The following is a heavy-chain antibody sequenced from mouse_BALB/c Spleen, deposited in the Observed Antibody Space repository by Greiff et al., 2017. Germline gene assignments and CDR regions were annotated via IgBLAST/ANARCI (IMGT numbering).Heavy chain of an antibody. CDR3: ASSGYYDSRNYCAMDY. CDR1: GFNITDYY. D-gene: IGHD1-1*01. V-gene: IGHV14-1*02. J-gene: IGHJ4*01. Sequence: VQLQQSGAELVRPGALVKLSCKASGFNITDYYMHWVKQRPEQGLEWIGWIDPENGNTIYDPKFQGKASITADTSSNTAYLQLSSLTSEDTAVYYCASSGYYDSRNYCAMDYWGQGTSVTVSS. CDR2: IDPENGNT.